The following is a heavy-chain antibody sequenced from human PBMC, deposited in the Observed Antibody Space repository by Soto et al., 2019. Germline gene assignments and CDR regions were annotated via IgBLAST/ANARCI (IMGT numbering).Heavy chain of an antibody. CDR3: ARGRIQWLRLRNGGMDV. Sequence: QVQLQESGPGLVKPSQTLSLTCTVSGGSISSGGYYWSWIRQHPGKGLEWIGYIYYSGSTYYNPSLKSRVTISVDTSKNQFSLKLSSVTAADTAVYYCARGRIQWLRLRNGGMDVWGKGTTVTVSS. V-gene: IGHV4-31*03. J-gene: IGHJ6*04. CDR2: IYYSGST. CDR1: GGSISSGGYY. D-gene: IGHD5-12*01.